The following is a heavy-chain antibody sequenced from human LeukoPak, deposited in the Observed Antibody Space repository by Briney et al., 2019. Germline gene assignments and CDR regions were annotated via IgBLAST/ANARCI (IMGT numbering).Heavy chain of an antibody. CDR1: GFTFSSYG. V-gene: IGHV3-30*18. J-gene: IGHJ4*02. Sequence: GGSLRLSCAASGFTFSSYGMHWVRQAPGKGLEWVAVISYDGSNKYYADSVKGRFTISRDNSKNTLYLQMNSLRAEDTAVYYCAKRVANYGDRGYWGQGTLVTVSS. CDR3: AKRVANYGDRGY. D-gene: IGHD4-17*01. CDR2: ISYDGSNK.